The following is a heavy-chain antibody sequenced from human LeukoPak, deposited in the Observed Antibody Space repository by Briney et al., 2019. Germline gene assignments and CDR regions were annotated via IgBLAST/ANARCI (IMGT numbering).Heavy chain of an antibody. V-gene: IGHV3-11*01. Sequence: GGSLRLSCAASGFTFSDYYMSWIRQAPGKGLEWVSYISSSGSTIYYADSVKGRFTISRDNAKNSLYLQMNSLRAEDTAVYYYAKWRWLQPIDYWGQGTLVTVSS. CDR1: GFTFSDYY. D-gene: IGHD5-24*01. J-gene: IGHJ4*02. CDR2: ISSSGSTI. CDR3: AKWRWLQPIDY.